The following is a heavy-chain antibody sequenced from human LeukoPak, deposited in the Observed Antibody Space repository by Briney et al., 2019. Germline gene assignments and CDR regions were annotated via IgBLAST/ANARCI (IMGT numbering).Heavy chain of an antibody. CDR1: GDTVSSNSAA. CDR2: TYYRSKWYY. CDR3: ARGFALDF. Sequence: SQTLSLTCDISGDTVSSNSAAWNWIRQSPSRGLEWLGRTYYRSKWYYDYAVSVKSRITISPDTSKNQFSLQLNSVTADDTAVYYCARGFALDFWGQGTMVSVSS. J-gene: IGHJ3*01. V-gene: IGHV6-1*01.